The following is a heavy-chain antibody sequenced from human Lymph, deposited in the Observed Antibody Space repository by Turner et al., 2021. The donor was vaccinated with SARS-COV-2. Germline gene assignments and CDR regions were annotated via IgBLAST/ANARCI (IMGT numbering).Heavy chain of an antibody. J-gene: IGHJ4*02. CDR2: IYPGESDT. CDR3: ATLHRASYLGPFDY. V-gene: IGHV5-51*03. D-gene: IGHD1-26*01. Sequence: EVQLVQSGAEVKKPGESLRISCKGSGYSFTSFWIGWVRQMPGKGLEWMGIIYPGESDTRYSPSFQGQVTISADKSISTAYLQWSSLKASDTATYYCATLHRASYLGPFDYWGQGTLVTVTS. CDR1: GYSFTSFW.